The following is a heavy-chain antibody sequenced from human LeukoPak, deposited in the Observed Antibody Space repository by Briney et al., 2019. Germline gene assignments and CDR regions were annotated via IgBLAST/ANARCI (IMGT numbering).Heavy chain of an antibody. CDR3: TTVFHGGSQRDN. Sequence: GGSLRLSCAASGFTFNTYAMSWVRQAPGKGLEWVSSNSGSGGSTYYADSVEGRFTISRDNSKNTLYLQMNSLRAEDTAVYYCTTVFHGGSQRDNWGQGTLVTVSS. CDR2: NSGSGGST. V-gene: IGHV3-23*01. J-gene: IGHJ4*02. D-gene: IGHD1-26*01. CDR1: GFTFNTYA.